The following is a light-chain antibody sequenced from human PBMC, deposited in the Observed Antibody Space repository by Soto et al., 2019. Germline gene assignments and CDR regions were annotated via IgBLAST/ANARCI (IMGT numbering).Light chain of an antibody. CDR2: KAS. CDR1: QSISSW. CDR3: QQYDGYQYT. J-gene: IGKJ2*01. V-gene: IGKV1-5*03. Sequence: DIQMTQSPSTLSASVGDRVTITCRASQSISSWLAWYQQKPGKAPKLLIHKASSLQSGVPSRFSGSGSGTEFTLTISSLQPDDFATYYCQQYDGYQYTFGQGTKVEIK.